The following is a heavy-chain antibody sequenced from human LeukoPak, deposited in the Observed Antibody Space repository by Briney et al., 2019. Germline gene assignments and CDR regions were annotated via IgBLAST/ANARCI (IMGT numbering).Heavy chain of an antibody. CDR2: IIPIFGTA. CDR3: AVGYCSSTSCPDYYYYMDV. D-gene: IGHD2-2*01. CDR1: GGTFSSYA. J-gene: IGHJ6*03. Sequence: SVKVSCRASGGTFSSYAISWVRQAPGQGLEWMGGIIPIFGTANYAQKFQGRVTITTDESTSTAYMELSSLRSEDTAVYYCAVGYCSSTSCPDYYYYMDVWGKGTTVTVSS. V-gene: IGHV1-69*05.